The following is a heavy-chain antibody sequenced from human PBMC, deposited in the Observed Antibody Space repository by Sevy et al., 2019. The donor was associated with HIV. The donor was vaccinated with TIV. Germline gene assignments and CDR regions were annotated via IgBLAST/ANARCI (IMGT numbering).Heavy chain of an antibody. D-gene: IGHD3-10*01. CDR3: TTDVYVATMVRGVIRSEIDY. V-gene: IGHV3-15*01. J-gene: IGHJ4*02. CDR1: GFTFSNAW. Sequence: GGSLRLSCAASGFTFSNAWMSWVRQAPGKGLEWVGRIKSKTDGGTTDYAAPVKGRFTISRDDSKNTLYLQMNSLKTEDTAVYYCTTDVYVATMVRGVIRSEIDYWGQGTLVTVSS. CDR2: IKSKTDGGTT.